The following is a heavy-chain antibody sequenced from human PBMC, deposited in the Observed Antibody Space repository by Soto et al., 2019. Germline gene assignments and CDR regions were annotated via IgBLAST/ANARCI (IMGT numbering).Heavy chain of an antibody. D-gene: IGHD3-10*01. CDR3: AKVISTSGSSL. CDR2: ISGSGST. J-gene: IGHJ4*02. V-gene: IGHV3-23*01. Sequence: PWGSLRLSCAASGFTLSTYAMTWVRQAPGKGLAWLSSISGSGSTYYADSVKGRFTISRDNSKNTLYLQMNSLRAEDTAVYYCAKVISTSGSSLWGRGTLVTVSS. CDR1: GFTLSTYA.